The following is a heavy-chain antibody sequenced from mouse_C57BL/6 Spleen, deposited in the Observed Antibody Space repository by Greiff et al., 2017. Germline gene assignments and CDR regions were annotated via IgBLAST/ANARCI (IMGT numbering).Heavy chain of an antibody. D-gene: IGHD1-1*01. Sequence: QVQLQQSDAELVKPGASVKISCKASGYTFTDHTIHWMKQRPEQGLEWIGYIYPRDGSTKYNEKFKRKATLTADKSSSTAYMQLNSLTSEDSAVYFCARSRYYYGSSSDWYFDVWGTGTTVTVSS. CDR3: ARSRYYYGSSSDWYFDV. J-gene: IGHJ1*03. CDR2: IYPRDGST. CDR1: GYTFTDHT. V-gene: IGHV1-78*01.